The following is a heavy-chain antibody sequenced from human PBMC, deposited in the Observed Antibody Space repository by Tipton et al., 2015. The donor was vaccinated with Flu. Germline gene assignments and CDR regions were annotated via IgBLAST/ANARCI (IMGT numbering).Heavy chain of an antibody. CDR1: GGSISSYY. Sequence: TLSLTCTVSGGSISSYYWSWIRQPPGKGLEWIGYIYYSGSTNYNPSLKSRVTISVDTSKNQFSLKLSSVTAADTAVYYCARDRSSGWYVGSYYYYSGMDVWGQGTTVTVSS. V-gene: IGHV4-59*01. D-gene: IGHD6-19*01. CDR2: IYYSGST. CDR3: ARDRSSGWYVGSYYYYSGMDV. J-gene: IGHJ6*02.